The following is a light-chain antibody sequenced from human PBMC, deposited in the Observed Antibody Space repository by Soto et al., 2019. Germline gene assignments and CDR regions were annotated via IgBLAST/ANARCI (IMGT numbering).Light chain of an antibody. Sequence: EIVLTQSPATLSLSPGERATLSCRASQSFSNYLAWYQQKPGQAPRLLFYDASNRATGIPARFSASGSGTDFTLTISSLEPEDFAVYYCQQYGSSITFGQGTRLEIK. CDR3: QQYGSSIT. CDR2: DAS. V-gene: IGKV3-11*01. J-gene: IGKJ5*01. CDR1: QSFSNY.